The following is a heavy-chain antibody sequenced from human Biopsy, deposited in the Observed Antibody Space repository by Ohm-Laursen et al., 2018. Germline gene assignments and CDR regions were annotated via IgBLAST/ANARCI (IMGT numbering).Heavy chain of an antibody. CDR3: AKNLAVSSYALDI. J-gene: IGHJ3*02. CDR2: INHRGFT. CDR1: GGSLSGYY. D-gene: IGHD2/OR15-2a*01. V-gene: IGHV4-34*01. Sequence: GTLSLTCTVYGGSLSGYYWNWIRQSPGKGLEWTGEINHRGFTSNNPSLKSRVTISVDTSKNQFSLKLGSVTAADTAVYYCAKNLAVSSYALDIWGQGAMVTVSS.